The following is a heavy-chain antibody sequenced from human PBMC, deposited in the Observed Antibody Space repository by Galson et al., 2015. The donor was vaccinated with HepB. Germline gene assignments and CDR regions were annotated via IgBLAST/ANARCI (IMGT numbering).Heavy chain of an antibody. V-gene: IGHV3-30*18. CDR2: ISYDGSNK. CDR3: AKATQQLALDY. J-gene: IGHJ4*02. D-gene: IGHD6-13*01. Sequence: SLRLSCAASGLAFSRAGKHRVRQATGQGVEWVAVISYDGSNKYYADSVKGRFTISRDNSKNTLYLQMNSLRAEDTAVYYCAKATQQLALDYWGQGTLVTVAS. CDR1: GLAFSRAG.